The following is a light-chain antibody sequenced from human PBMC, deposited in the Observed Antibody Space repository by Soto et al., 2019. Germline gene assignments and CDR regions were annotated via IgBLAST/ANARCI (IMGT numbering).Light chain of an antibody. CDR2: GAS. CDR3: QQYGSSPRT. CDR1: QSVSSSY. Sequence: NVLTQSPGTLSLSPGERATLSCRASQSVSSSYLAWYQQKPGQAPRLLIYGASSRATGIPDRFSGSGSGTDLPLSISRLEPEDFAVYYCQQYGSSPRTFGQGTKVDIK. V-gene: IGKV3-20*01. J-gene: IGKJ1*01.